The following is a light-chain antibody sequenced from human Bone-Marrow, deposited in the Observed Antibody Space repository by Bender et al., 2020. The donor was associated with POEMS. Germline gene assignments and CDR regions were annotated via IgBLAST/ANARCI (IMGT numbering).Light chain of an antibody. V-gene: IGLV1-47*01. CDR1: GSNIGANY. J-gene: IGLJ2*01. CDR2: KNN. Sequence: QSVLTQPPSMSEAPRQRVTISCSGSGSNIGANYVFWYRHLPGMAPKLLISKNNRRPSGVPDRFSGSKSGTSASLAISGLRSEDEGDYYCSGWDDNLRAPVFGGGTKLTVV. CDR3: SGWDDNLRAPV.